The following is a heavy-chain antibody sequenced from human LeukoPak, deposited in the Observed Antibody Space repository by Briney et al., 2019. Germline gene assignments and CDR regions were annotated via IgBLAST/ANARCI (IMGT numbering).Heavy chain of an antibody. CDR2: IYYSGST. V-gene: IGHV4-59*01. CDR3: ARVDSSNWYEYRGYFDY. D-gene: IGHD6-13*01. J-gene: IGHJ4*02. CDR1: GGSISSYY. Sequence: SETLSLTCTVSGGSISSYYWSWIRQPPGRGLEWIGYIYYSGSTNYNPSLKSRVTISVDTSKNQFSLKLSSVTAADTAVYYCARVDSSNWYEYRGYFDYWGQGTLVTVSS.